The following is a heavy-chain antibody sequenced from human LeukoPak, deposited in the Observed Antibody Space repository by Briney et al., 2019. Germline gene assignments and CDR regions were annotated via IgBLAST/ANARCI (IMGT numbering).Heavy chain of an antibody. J-gene: IGHJ6*02. D-gene: IGHD1-26*01. Sequence: PGGSLRLSCAASGFTFSSYSMNWVRQAPGKGLEWVSSITSSSSYIYYADSVKGRFTISRDNAKNSLYLQMNSLRAEDTAVYYCASGSRDGMDVWGQGTTVTVSS. CDR1: GFTFSSYS. CDR2: ITSSSSYI. V-gene: IGHV3-21*01. CDR3: ASGSRDGMDV.